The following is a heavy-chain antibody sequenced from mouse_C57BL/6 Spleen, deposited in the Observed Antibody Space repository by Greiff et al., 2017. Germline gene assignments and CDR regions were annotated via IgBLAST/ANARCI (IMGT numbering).Heavy chain of an antibody. Sequence: VQLQQSGTVLARPGASVKMSCKTSGYTFTSYWMHWVKQRPGQGLAWIGDIYPGNCGTSYNQKFKGKAKLTAVTSASTAYLELSGLTDGDSAVYYCYYDAMDYWGQGTSVTVSA. D-gene: IGHD1-1*02. V-gene: IGHV1-5*01. CDR3: YYDAMDY. CDR1: GYTFTSYW. J-gene: IGHJ4*01. CDR2: IYPGNCGT.